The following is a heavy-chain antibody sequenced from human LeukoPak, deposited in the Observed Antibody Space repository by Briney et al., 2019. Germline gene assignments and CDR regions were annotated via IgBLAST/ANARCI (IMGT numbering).Heavy chain of an antibody. Sequence: SVKVSCKASGYTFTSYGISWVRQAPGQGLEWMGWISAYNGNTNNAQKFQGRVTMTTDTSTSTAYMEVRSLRSDDTAVYYCAYSSGWFRFDYWGQGTLVTVSS. CDR3: AYSSGWFRFDY. J-gene: IGHJ4*02. D-gene: IGHD6-19*01. V-gene: IGHV1-18*01. CDR1: GYTFTSYG. CDR2: ISAYNGNT.